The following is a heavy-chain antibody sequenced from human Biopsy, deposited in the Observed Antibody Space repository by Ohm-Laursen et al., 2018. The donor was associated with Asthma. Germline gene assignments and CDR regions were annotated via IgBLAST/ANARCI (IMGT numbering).Heavy chain of an antibody. V-gene: IGHV1-69*13. J-gene: IGHJ6*02. D-gene: IGHD6-19*01. Sequence: SVKVSCKAPGGIFSNFAISWVRQAPGQGLGWLGGIMTVFGTTNYAQKFQGRVTITADESTSTAYMEVTSLRSEDTAIYYCARCQVGYSSGWSLLLKKIYYSGMDVWGQGTAVTVSS. CDR3: ARCQVGYSSGWSLLLKKIYYSGMDV. CDR1: GGIFSNFA. CDR2: IMTVFGTT.